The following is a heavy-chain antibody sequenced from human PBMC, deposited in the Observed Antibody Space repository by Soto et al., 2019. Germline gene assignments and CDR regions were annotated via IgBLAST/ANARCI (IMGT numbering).Heavy chain of an antibody. CDR2: ISYDGSNK. J-gene: IGHJ6*02. CDR1: GFTLSSYG. CDR3: AKAGGSSWYGGNYYYCGMDV. Sequence: GGSLRLSCAASGFTLSSYGMHWVRQAPGKGLEWVAVISYDGSNKYYADSVKGRFTISRDNSKNTLYLQMNSLRAEDTAVYYCAKAGGSSWYGGNYYYCGMDVWGQGTTVTVSS. V-gene: IGHV3-30*18. D-gene: IGHD6-13*01.